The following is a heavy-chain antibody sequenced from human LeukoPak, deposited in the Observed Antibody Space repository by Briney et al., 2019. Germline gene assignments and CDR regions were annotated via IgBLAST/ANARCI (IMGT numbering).Heavy chain of an antibody. V-gene: IGHV1-69*05. CDR2: IIPLFGTA. CDR1: GGTFSNSA. Sequence: SVKVSCKASGGTFSNSAITWVRQAPGQGLEWMGGIIPLFGTANYAQKFQGRVTITTDESTSTAYMELSSLRSEDTAVYYCARGGYSGSYNLCVYWGQGTLVTVSS. D-gene: IGHD1-26*01. J-gene: IGHJ4*02. CDR3: ARGGYSGSYNLCVY.